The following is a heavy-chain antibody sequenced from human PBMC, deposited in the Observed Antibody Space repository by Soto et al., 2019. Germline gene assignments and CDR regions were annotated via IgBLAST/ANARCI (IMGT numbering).Heavy chain of an antibody. J-gene: IGHJ4*02. Sequence: QVQLVQSGAEVKKPGASVKVSCKASGYTFTSYYMHWVRQAPGQGLEWMGIINPSGGSTSYAQKFQDRVTMTRDTPTSTVYMELSSLRSEDTAVYYWARGSPRIVVGATKGTRGGFDYWGQGALVTVSS. CDR3: ARGSPRIVVGATKGTRGGFDY. CDR2: INPSGGST. V-gene: IGHV1-46*01. CDR1: GYTFTSYY. D-gene: IGHD2-15*01.